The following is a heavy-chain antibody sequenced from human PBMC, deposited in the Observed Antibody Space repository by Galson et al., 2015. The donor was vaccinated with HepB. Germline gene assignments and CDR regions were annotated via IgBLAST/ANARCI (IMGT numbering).Heavy chain of an antibody. V-gene: IGHV4-34*01. J-gene: IGHJ4*02. CDR3: ASSGAYCGGDCYYRVDY. CDR1: GGSFSGYY. Sequence: SETLSLTCAVYGGSFSGYYWSWIRQPPGKGLEWIGEINHSGSTNYNPSLKSRVTISVDTSKNQFSLKLSSVTAADTAVYYCASSGAYCGGDCYYRVDYWGQGTLVTVSS. CDR2: INHSGST. D-gene: IGHD2-21*01.